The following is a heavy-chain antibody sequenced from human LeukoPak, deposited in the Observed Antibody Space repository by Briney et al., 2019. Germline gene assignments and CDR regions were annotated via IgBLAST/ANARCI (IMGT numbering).Heavy chain of an antibody. Sequence: GGSLRLSCAASGFTFSSYAMSWVRQAPGKGLEWVAVISYDGSNKYYADSVKGRFTISRDNSKNTLYLQMNSLRAEDTAVYYCAKDQKQQLRDWGQGTLVTVSS. V-gene: IGHV3-30*18. D-gene: IGHD6-13*01. CDR2: ISYDGSNK. J-gene: IGHJ4*02. CDR3: AKDQKQQLRD. CDR1: GFTFSSYA.